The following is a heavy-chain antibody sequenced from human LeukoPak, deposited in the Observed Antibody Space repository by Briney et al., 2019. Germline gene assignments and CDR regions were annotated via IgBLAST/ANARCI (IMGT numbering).Heavy chain of an antibody. J-gene: IGHJ4*02. V-gene: IGHV1-69*13. CDR1: GGTFSSYP. Sequence: ASVKVSCKASGGTFSSYPFAWVRQAPGQGLEWMGEITPIFGAANYAQTFQGRVTITADESTSTVFMELSSLRSDDTAFYYCARNSRVASTSGLNYWGQGTLVTVSS. CDR2: ITPIFGAA. D-gene: IGHD4-23*01. CDR3: ARNSRVASTSGLNY.